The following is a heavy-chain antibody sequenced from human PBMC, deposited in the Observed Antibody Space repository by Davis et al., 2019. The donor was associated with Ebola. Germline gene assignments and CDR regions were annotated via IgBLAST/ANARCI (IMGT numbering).Heavy chain of an antibody. CDR3: AKDLAPITMIVVVIGLDY. V-gene: IGHV3-30*18. J-gene: IGHJ4*02. Sequence: GGSLRLSCAASGFTFSSYGMHWVRQAPGKGLEWVAVISYDGSNKYYADSVKGRFTISRDNSKNTLYLQMNSLRAEDTAVYYCAKDLAPITMIVVVIGLDYWGQGTLVTVSS. CDR2: ISYDGSNK. CDR1: GFTFSSYG. D-gene: IGHD3-22*01.